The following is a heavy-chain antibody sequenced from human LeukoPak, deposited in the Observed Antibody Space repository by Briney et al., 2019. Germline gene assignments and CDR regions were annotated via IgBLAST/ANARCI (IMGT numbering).Heavy chain of an antibody. CDR1: GGSLSSYY. V-gene: IGHV4-4*07. J-gene: IGHJ3*02. D-gene: IGHD3-22*01. CDR3: ARGPYSYDSSGAFDI. CDR2: ISSSGST. Sequence: SETLSLTCTVSGGSLSSYYWSWIRQPAGKGLEWSGRISSSGSTNYNPSLKSRVTISVDTSKNQFSLKLSSVTAADTAVYFCARGPYSYDSSGAFDIWGQGTMVTVSS.